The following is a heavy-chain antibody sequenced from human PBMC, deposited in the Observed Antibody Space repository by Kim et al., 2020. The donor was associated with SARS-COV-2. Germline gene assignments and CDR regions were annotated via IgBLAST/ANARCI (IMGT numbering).Heavy chain of an antibody. J-gene: IGHJ5*02. Sequence: KDYADAMKGRVTICRDNSKNRLCLQMNSLRAEDTALYYCTRLVGTQLDPWGQGTLVTVSS. CDR2: K. CDR3: TRLVGTQLDP. V-gene: IGHV3-33*01.